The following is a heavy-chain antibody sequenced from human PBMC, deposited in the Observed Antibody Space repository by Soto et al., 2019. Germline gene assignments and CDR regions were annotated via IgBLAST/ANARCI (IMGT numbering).Heavy chain of an antibody. CDR1: GYTFTNYC. V-gene: IGHV1-18*01. CDR2: ISAYNGDT. CDR3: ARDPPKSYGSGKGDY. Sequence: GASVKVSCKASGYTFTNYCFRWVRQAPGQGLQWVGWISAYNGDTNYAQRFQGRVTLTTDTSTTTAYMELRSLTSDDTAVYYCARDPPKSYGSGKGDYWGQGTLVTVSS. D-gene: IGHD3-10*01. J-gene: IGHJ4*02.